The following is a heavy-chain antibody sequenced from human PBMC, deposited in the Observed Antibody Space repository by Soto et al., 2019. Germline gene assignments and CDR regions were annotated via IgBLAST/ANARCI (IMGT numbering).Heavy chain of an antibody. D-gene: IGHD6-13*01. J-gene: IGHJ5*02. CDR3: ARDLSIAADFSGWFDP. CDR1: GGSISISNW. CDR2: IYHSGST. V-gene: IGHV4-4*02. Sequence: SETLTINCAISGGSISISNWWSWFRQPPGKGLEWIGEIYHSGSTNYNPSLKSRVTISVDKSKNQFSLELSSVTAADTAVYYCARDLSIAADFSGWFDPWGQGTLFTVSS.